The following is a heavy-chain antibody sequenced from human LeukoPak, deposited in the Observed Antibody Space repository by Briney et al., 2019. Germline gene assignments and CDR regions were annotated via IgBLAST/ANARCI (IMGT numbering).Heavy chain of an antibody. CDR1: GGPIDTTSYY. J-gene: IGHJ6*02. Sequence: SETLSLTCTVSGGPIDTTSYYWGWIRQPPGKGLEWIGNIYFSGSTYHNPSLKSRVAMSVDTSNNQFSLNLNSVTAADTAVYYCANLGYYNYGMDIWGQGTTVTVYS. V-gene: IGHV4-39*01. CDR3: ANLGYYNYGMDI. CDR2: IYFSGST.